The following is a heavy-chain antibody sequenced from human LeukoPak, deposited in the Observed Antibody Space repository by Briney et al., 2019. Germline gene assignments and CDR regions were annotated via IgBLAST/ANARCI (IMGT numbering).Heavy chain of an antibody. J-gene: IGHJ4*02. CDR1: GFTFSNYW. CDR2: IKQTGSEK. Sequence: PGGSLKLSCAVTGFTFSNYWMSWVRQAPGKGLEWVANIKQTGSEKYYVDSVRGRFTISRDDAENSLYLQMNSLRAEDTAVYYCAKDVRMLTGTTDFDYWGQGTLVTVSS. V-gene: IGHV3-7*01. CDR3: AKDVRMLTGTTDFDY. D-gene: IGHD1-7*01.